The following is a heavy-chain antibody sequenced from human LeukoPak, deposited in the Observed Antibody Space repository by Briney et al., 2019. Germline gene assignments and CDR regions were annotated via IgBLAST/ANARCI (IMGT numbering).Heavy chain of an antibody. CDR1: GGSISSTSYY. Sequence: SETLSLTCTVSGGSISSTSYYWGWIRQPPGTGLEWVGSIYYSGSTYYSLSLKSRVTISVDTSNNQFSLKLSSVTAADTAVYYCAAEDDYGDSPHYWGQGTLVTVSP. CDR2: IYYSGST. J-gene: IGHJ4*02. D-gene: IGHD4-17*01. CDR3: AAEDDYGDSPHY. V-gene: IGHV4-39*07.